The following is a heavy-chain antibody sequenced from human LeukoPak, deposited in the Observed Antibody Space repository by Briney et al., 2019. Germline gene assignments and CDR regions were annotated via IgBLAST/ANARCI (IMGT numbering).Heavy chain of an antibody. CDR2: ISSSGSTI. Sequence: GGSLRLSCAASGFTFSDYYMSWIRQAPGKGLEWVSYISSSGSTIYYADSVKGRFTIFRDNAKNSLYLQMSSLRAEDTAVYYCARELYGPREAFDIWGQGTMVTVSS. J-gene: IGHJ3*02. CDR3: ARELYGPREAFDI. V-gene: IGHV3-11*04. CDR1: GFTFSDYY. D-gene: IGHD4-17*01.